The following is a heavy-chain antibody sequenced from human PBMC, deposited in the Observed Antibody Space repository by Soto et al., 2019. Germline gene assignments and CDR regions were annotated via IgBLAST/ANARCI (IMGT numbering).Heavy chain of an antibody. CDR3: ARVGGNWNDDYFDY. D-gene: IGHD1-1*01. CDR2: MNPNSGDT. CDR1: GYTFTNHD. Sequence: QVQLVQSGAEVKKPGASVKVACKASGYTFTNHDINWVRQATGQGPEWMGWMNPNSGDTGYAQNFQDRVTMTRDTSXXTAYMEXSSLXSXXTXVYYCARVGGNWNDDYFDYWGQGTLVTVSS. V-gene: IGHV1-8*01. J-gene: IGHJ4*02.